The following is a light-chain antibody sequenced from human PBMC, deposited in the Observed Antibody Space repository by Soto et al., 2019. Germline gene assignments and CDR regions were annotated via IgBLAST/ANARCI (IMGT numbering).Light chain of an antibody. CDR3: QQYNPTSPTWI. Sequence: DIQMTQSPSTLSASIGDRVTITCRASQSVGRWLAWYQQKPGEVPKLLIHKASTLQSGVPSRFSGSGSGTEFTLTINSLQPDELASYYCQQYNPTSPTWIFGQGTKVEIK. J-gene: IGKJ1*01. CDR2: KAS. CDR1: QSVGRW. V-gene: IGKV1-5*03.